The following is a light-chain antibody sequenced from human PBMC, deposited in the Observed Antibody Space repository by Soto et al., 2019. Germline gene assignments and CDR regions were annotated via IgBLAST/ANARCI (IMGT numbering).Light chain of an antibody. J-gene: IGLJ1*01. CDR2: EVS. CDR3: NSFTSSSTYV. Sequence: QSVLTQPASVSGSPGQSITISCTGTSSDVGAYKYVSWYQQHPGKAPKLIIYEVSNRPSGVSNRFSGSKSGNTASLTISGLQAEYETDYYCNSFTSSSTYVFGTGTKVTVL. V-gene: IGLV2-14*01. CDR1: SSDVGAYKY.